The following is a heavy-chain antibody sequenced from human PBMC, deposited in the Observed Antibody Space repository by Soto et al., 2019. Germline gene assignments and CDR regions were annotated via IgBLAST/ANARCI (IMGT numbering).Heavy chain of an antibody. V-gene: IGHV4-34*01. CDR1: GRSFSGYY. CDR2: INHSGST. CDR3: ARAYGGNSGVFDY. D-gene: IGHD4-17*01. J-gene: IGHJ4*02. Sequence: QVQLQQWGAGLLKPSETLSLTCAVYGRSFSGYYWSWIRQPPGKGLEWIGEINHSGSTNYNPSLKSRVTVSVDTSQNQFPLNLSSVTAADTAVYYCARAYGGNSGVFDYWGQGTLVTVSS.